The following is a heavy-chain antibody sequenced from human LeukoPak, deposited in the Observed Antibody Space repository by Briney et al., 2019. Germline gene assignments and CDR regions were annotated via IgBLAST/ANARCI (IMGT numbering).Heavy chain of an antibody. CDR2: ASYDGGNK. D-gene: IGHD3-10*01. J-gene: IGHJ4*02. CDR3: AKFIGTGEFDY. CDR1: GFALSMYT. V-gene: IGHV3-30-3*02. Sequence: GRSLRLSCVVSGFALSMYTLHWVRQAPGKGLECVAVASYDGGNKYYADSVKGRFTISRDNSKNTQYLQMNSLRAEDTAVYYCAKFIGTGEFDYWGQGTLVTVSS.